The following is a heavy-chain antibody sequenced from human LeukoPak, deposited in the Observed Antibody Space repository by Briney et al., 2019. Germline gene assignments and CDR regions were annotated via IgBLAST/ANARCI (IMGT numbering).Heavy chain of an antibody. J-gene: IGHJ4*02. D-gene: IGHD3-16*01. CDR1: GFTFDDYA. CDR3: AKVVAFGGDY. CDR2: ISGSGGST. Sequence: GRSLRLSCAASGFTFDDYAMHWVRQAPGKGLEWVSAISGSGGSTYYADSVKGRFTISRDNSKNTLYLQMNSLRAEDTAVYYCAKVVAFGGDYWGQGTLVTVSS. V-gene: IGHV3-23*01.